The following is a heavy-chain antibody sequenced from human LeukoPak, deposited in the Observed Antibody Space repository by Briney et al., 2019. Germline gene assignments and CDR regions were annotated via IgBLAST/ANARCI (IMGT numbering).Heavy chain of an antibody. Sequence: GGPLRLSCAASGFTFSSYAMKWLRQATGKGLEGVSTISGSAGSTYYADSVKGRFTISRDNSKNTLYLQMNSLRAKDTAIYYCAKYGDDYYFDYWGQGTLVTVSS. CDR2: ISGSAGST. V-gene: IGHV3-23*01. CDR3: AKYGDDYYFDY. J-gene: IGHJ4*02. D-gene: IGHD5-12*01. CDR1: GFTFSSYA.